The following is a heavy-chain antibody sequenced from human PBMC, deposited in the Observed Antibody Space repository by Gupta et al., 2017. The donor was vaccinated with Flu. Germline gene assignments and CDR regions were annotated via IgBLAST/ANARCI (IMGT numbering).Heavy chain of an antibody. Sequence: GLELIGYIDLSGGTNYNPSRKSRVTMFLVTTKNQFSLKLASVTAADTAVYSCSRVPVYHGSRGYYYYYYMDVWGEGTTVTVSS. CDR3: SRVPVYHGSRGYYYYYYMDV. CDR2: IDLSGGT. J-gene: IGHJ6*03. V-gene: IGHV4-30-2*01. D-gene: IGHD3-16*01.